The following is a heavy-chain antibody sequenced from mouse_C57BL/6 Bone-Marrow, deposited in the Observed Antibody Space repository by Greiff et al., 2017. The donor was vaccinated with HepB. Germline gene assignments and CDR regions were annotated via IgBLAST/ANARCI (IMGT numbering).Heavy chain of an antibody. D-gene: IGHD2-4*01. Sequence: VQLKESGGGLVQPGGSMKLSCVASGFTFSNYWMNWVRQSPEKGLEWVAQIRLKSDNYATHYAESVKGRFTISRDDSKSSVYLQMNNLRAEDTGIYYCTFYDYDGAFAYWGQGTLVTVSA. CDR3: TFYDYDGAFAY. CDR1: GFTFSNYW. J-gene: IGHJ3*01. V-gene: IGHV6-3*01. CDR2: IRLKSDNYAT.